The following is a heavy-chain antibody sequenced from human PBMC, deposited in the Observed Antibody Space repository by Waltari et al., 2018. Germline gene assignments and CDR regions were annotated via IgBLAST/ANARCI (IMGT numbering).Heavy chain of an antibody. J-gene: IGHJ4*02. Sequence: EVQLVETGGGLIQPGGSLRLSCAASGFTVSSNYMSWVRQAPGKGLEWVSVIYSGGSTYYADSVKGRFTISRDNSKNTLYLQMNSLRAEDTAVYYCARASEQQLEAFDYWGQGTLVTVSS. V-gene: IGHV3-53*02. CDR1: GFTVSSNY. CDR2: IYSGGST. CDR3: ARASEQQLEAFDY. D-gene: IGHD6-13*01.